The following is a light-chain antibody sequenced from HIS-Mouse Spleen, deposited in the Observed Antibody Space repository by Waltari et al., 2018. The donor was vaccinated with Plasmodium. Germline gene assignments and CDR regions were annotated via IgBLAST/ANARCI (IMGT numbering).Light chain of an antibody. Sequence: DIQMTQSPSSLSASVGDRVTITCQASQDISNYLTWYQQQPGKAPKLLIYEASNLETGVPSRFSGGGSGTDFTFTISSLQPEDIATYYCQQYDNLPLTFGGGTKVEIK. CDR3: QQYDNLPLT. CDR1: QDISNY. V-gene: IGKV1-33*01. CDR2: EAS. J-gene: IGKJ4*01.